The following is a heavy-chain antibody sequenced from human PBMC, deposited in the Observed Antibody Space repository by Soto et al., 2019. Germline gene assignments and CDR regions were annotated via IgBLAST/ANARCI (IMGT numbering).Heavy chain of an antibody. J-gene: IGHJ6*02. CDR3: ATSSPYIFIGQPAGNHYSSAMDV. D-gene: IGHD3-10*01. CDR1: GGTFSKWS. V-gene: IGHV1-69*01. Sequence: QVQLVQSGAEVKKPGSSVKVSGKASGGTFSKWSISWLRQSPGQGRQWMGGIMPVFGTTYYEEKFQGRVTIIADGSTSTAYMELSSLSSADTAVYYCATSSPYIFIGQPAGNHYSSAMDVWGQATKVTVSS. CDR2: IMPVFGTT.